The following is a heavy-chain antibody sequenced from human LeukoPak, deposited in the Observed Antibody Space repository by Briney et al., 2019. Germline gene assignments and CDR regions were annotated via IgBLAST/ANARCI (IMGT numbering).Heavy chain of an antibody. CDR1: GGSISSGSYY. V-gene: IGHV4-61*02. J-gene: IGHJ5*02. CDR3: ARDRADYVWGSYRSNNWFDP. D-gene: IGHD3-16*02. CDR2: IYTSGST. Sequence: PSETLSLTCTVSGGSISSGSYYWSWLGQPAGKGLEWIGRIYTSGSTNYNPSLKSRITISVDTTKNQFSLKLSSVTAADTAVYYCARDRADYVWGSYRSNNWFDPWGQGTLVTVSS.